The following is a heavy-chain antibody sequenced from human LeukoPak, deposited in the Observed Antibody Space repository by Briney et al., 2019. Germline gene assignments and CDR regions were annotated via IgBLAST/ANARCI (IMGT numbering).Heavy chain of an antibody. Sequence: SVKVSCKASGGTFTSYAISWVRQAPGQGLEWMGGIIPIFGTANYAQKFQGRVTITADESTSTAYMELSSLRSEDTAVYYCARGFSSSPYYFDYWGQGTLVTVSS. V-gene: IGHV1-69*13. J-gene: IGHJ4*02. CDR1: GGTFTSYA. CDR2: IIPIFGTA. D-gene: IGHD6-6*01. CDR3: ARGFSSSPYYFDY.